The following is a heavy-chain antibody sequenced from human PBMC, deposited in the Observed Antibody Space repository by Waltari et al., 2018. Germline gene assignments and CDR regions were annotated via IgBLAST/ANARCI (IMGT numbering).Heavy chain of an antibody. Sequence: QVHLQQWGSGLLNPSDTLSLTCAVYGGSFSGYYWSWILPPPGKGLEWIGEIHHRGSTNYSTCSKSRVNIAVETYKNQFALKLSAVTAADTAVYYWAGLSIVVVPAAMVSYYYGMDVWGQGTTVTVSS. D-gene: IGHD2-2*01. J-gene: IGHJ6*02. CDR2: IHHRGST. V-gene: IGHV4-34*01. CDR1: GGSFSGYY. CDR3: AGLSIVVVPAAMVSYYYGMDV.